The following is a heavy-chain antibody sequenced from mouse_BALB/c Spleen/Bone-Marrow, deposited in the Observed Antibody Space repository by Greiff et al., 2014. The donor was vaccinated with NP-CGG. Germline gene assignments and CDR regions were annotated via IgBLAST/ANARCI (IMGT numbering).Heavy chain of an antibody. CDR3: TRGWDGYYFDY. D-gene: IGHD4-1*01. CDR2: IDTSDTYT. V-gene: IGHV1-69*01. Sequence: QVQLQQSGAELVVPGASVKMSCKASGYTFTDYWMHWVKQRPGQGLEWIGAIDTSDTYTNYNQKFKGKATLTVDESSSTAYMQLSSLTSEDSAVYFCTRGWDGYYFDYWGQGTTLTVSS. CDR1: GYTFTDYW. J-gene: IGHJ2*01.